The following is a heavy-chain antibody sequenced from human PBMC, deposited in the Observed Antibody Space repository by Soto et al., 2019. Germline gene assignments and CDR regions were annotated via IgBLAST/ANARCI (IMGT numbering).Heavy chain of an antibody. CDR1: GYTFTSYD. D-gene: IGHD2-2*01. Sequence: ASVKVSCKASGYTFTSYDINWVRQATGQGLEWMGWMNPNSGNTGYAQKFQGRVTMTRNTSISTAYMELSSLRSEDTAVYYCARAPPYCSSTSCPDDYWGQGTLVTVS. CDR2: MNPNSGNT. V-gene: IGHV1-8*01. J-gene: IGHJ4*02. CDR3: ARAPPYCSSTSCPDDY.